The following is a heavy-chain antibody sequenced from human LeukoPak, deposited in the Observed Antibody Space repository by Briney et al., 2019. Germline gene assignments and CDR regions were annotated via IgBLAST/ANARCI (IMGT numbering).Heavy chain of an antibody. CDR1: GGSISSSSYY. CDR2: IYYSGST. D-gene: IGHD3-22*01. V-gene: IGHV4-39*01. J-gene: IGHJ3*02. CDR3: ARHVAGSGYIHDDAFDI. Sequence: SETLSLTCTVSGGSISSSSYYWGWIRQPPGKGLEGIGSIYYSGSTYYNPSLKSRVTISVDTSKNQFSLKLSSVTAADTAVYYCARHVAGSGYIHDDAFDIWGQGTMVTVSS.